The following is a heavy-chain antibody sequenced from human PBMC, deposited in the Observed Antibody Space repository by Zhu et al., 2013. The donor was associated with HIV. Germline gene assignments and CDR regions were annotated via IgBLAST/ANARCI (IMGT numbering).Heavy chain of an antibody. V-gene: IGHV1-2*02. Sequence: QVQVVQSGAEVKKPGASVKVSCKTSGYSFTGYFIHWVRQAPGQGLEWMGWINPKTGATHYAQKFQGRVTMTGDTSITTTYMQLNRLRSDDTAAYYCARVAGRKDYYDNSGYCDFWGQGTLVTVSS. CDR3: ARVAGRKDYYDNSGYCDF. J-gene: IGHJ4*02. CDR2: INPKTGAT. CDR1: GYSFTGYF. D-gene: IGHD3-22*01.